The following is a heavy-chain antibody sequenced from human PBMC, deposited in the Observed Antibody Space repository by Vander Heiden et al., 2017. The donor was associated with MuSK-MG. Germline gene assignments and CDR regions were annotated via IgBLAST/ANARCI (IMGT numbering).Heavy chain of an antibody. CDR2: IYYNGIA. Sequence: QVQLQESGPGLVKPSQPLSPTCTVSRGPITSGVYYSRRTRTPPKKGLKWIGYIYYNGIADYKPSLKSRVTILIDTSKNQFSLNLTSVTAADTAVYYCARRPVGGYHIDYWGQGTLVTVSS. V-gene: IGHV4-30-4*01. CDR3: ARRPVGGYHIDY. J-gene: IGHJ4*02. CDR1: RGPITSGVYY. D-gene: IGHD1-26*01.